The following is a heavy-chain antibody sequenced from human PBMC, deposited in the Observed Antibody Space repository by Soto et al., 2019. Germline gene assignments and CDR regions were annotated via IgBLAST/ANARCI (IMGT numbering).Heavy chain of an antibody. V-gene: IGHV3-30-3*01. Sequence: QVQLVESGGGVVQPGRSLRLSCAASGFTFSSYAMHWARQAPGMWLEGVAVISYDRSNKYYADSVKGRFTISRDNSKHTLYLHINSLRSEDTAVYYCASDSGVIAALAGICGCFYCLGQGTL. CDR2: ISYDRSNK. CDR1: GFTFSSYA. D-gene: IGHD6-6*01. CDR3: ASDSGVIAALAGICGCFYC. J-gene: IGHJ4*02.